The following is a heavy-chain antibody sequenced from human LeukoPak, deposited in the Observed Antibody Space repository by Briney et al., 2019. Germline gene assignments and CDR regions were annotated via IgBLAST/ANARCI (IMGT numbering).Heavy chain of an antibody. J-gene: IGHJ4*02. CDR2: IKEDGSEK. CDR3: TRDES. Sequence: GGSLRLSCEGSGFTFIIYWMSWVRQAPGKGLEWVANIKEDGSEKYYVDSVKGRFTISKDNAKNSLYLQMNSLRAEDTAVYYCTRDESWGQGTLVTVSS. CDR1: GFTFIIYW. V-gene: IGHV3-7*01.